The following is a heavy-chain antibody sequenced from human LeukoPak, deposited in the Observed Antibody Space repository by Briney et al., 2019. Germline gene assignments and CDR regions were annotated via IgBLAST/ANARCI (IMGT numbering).Heavy chain of an antibody. D-gene: IGHD6-25*01. CDR3: ASGRRFFGYRGPNFDY. V-gene: IGHV3-30*03. CDR1: GFTFSSYG. CDR2: ISYDGSNK. J-gene: IGHJ4*02. Sequence: SGGSLRLSCAASGFTFSSYGMHWVRQAPGKGLEWVAVISYDGSNKYYADSVKGRFTISRDNSKNTLYLQMNSLRAEDTAVYYCASGRRFFGYRGPNFDYWGQGTLVTVSS.